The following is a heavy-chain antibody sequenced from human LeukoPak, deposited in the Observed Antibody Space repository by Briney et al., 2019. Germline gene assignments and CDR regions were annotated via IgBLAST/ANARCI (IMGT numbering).Heavy chain of an antibody. J-gene: IGHJ5*02. CDR3: AKSQRAAAGPSRFDP. V-gene: IGHV3-33*06. Sequence: GGSLRLSCAASGFTFSSYWMSWVRQAPGKGLEWVAVIWYDGSNKYYADSVKGRFTISRDNSKNTLYLQMNSLRAEDTAVYYCAKSQRAAAGPSRFDPWGQGTLVTVSS. D-gene: IGHD6-13*01. CDR2: IWYDGSNK. CDR1: GFTFSSYW.